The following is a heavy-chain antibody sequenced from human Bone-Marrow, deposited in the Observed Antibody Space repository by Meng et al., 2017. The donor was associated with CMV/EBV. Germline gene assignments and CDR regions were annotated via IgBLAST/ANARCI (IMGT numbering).Heavy chain of an antibody. CDR2: ISYDGSNK. CDR3: ARGYDSSY. Sequence: VEWLVFGGGLVKPGGSLRLSCATSGFIYVNYAMSWVRQAPGKGLEWVAVISYDGSNKYYADSVKGRFTISRDNSKNTLYLQMNSLRAEDTAVYYCARGYDSSYWGQGTLVTVSS. D-gene: IGHD3-22*01. J-gene: IGHJ4*02. CDR1: GFIYVNYA. V-gene: IGHV3-30*19.